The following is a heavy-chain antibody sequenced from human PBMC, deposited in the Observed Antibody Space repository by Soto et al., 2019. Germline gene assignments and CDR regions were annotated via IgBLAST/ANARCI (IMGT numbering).Heavy chain of an antibody. CDR2: INAYNGDT. Sequence: GASVKVSCKASGYSFTTYAMHWVRQAPGQRLEWMGWINAYNGDTNYAQKFQDRVTLTTDTSTTTAYMELRNLGSDDTAVYYCARSGAYCTSITCLFDSFWGLGTLVTVSS. J-gene: IGHJ4*02. CDR3: ARSGAYCTSITCLFDSF. D-gene: IGHD2-8*01. CDR1: GYSFTTYA. V-gene: IGHV1-18*01.